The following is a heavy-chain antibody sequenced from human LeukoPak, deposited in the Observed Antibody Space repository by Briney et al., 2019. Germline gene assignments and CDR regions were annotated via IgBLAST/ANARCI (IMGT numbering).Heavy chain of an antibody. CDR2: IYYSGST. V-gene: IGHV4-39*01. J-gene: IGHJ4*02. Sequence: KPSETLSLTCTVFGGSISSSSYYWGWIRQPPGKGLEWIGSIYYSGSTYYNPSLKSRVTVSVDTSKNQFSLNLSSVTAADTAVYYCAGGGDTTVTTFDYWGQGTLVTVSS. CDR1: GGSISSSSYY. D-gene: IGHD4-17*01. CDR3: AGGGDTTVTTFDY.